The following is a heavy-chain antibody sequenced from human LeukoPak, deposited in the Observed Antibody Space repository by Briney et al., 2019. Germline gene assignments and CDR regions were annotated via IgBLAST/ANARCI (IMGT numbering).Heavy chain of an antibody. CDR2: ISAYNGNT. D-gene: IGHD6-19*01. CDR3: ARDGFLYSSGWYSAFDI. Sequence: ASVKVSCKASGYTFTSYGISWVRQAPGQGLEWVGWISAYNGNTNYAQKLQGRVTMTTDTSTSTAYMELRSLRSDDTAVYYCARDGFLYSSGWYSAFDIWGQGTMVTVSS. J-gene: IGHJ3*02. V-gene: IGHV1-18*01. CDR1: GYTFTSYG.